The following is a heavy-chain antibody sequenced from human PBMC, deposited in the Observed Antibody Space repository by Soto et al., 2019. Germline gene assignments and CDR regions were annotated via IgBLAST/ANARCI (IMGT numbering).Heavy chain of an antibody. J-gene: IGHJ4*02. V-gene: IGHV4-39*01. CDR3: ARLYGGSLLDY. CDR2: FYYSGST. D-gene: IGHD2-15*01. Sequence: QLQLQESGPGLVKPSETLCLTCAVSGGSISSSSYYWGWIRQPPGKGLEWIGSFYYSGSTYYNPSLKSRVTISVDTSKNQFSLKLSSVTAADTAVYYCARLYGGSLLDYWGQGTLVTVSS. CDR1: GGSISSSSYY.